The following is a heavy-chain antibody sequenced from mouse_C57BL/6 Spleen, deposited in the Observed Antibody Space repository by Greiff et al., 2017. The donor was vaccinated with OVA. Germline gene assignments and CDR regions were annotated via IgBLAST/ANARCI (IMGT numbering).Heavy chain of an antibody. D-gene: IGHD3-2*02. Sequence: VQLQQSGPELVKPGASVKISCKASGYSFTGYYMNWVKQSPEKSLEWIGEINPSTGGTTYNQKFKAKATLTVDKSSSTAYMQLKSLTSEDSAVYYCVGYSSGLYFDYWGQGTTLTVSS. CDR3: VGYSSGLYFDY. V-gene: IGHV1-42*01. J-gene: IGHJ2*01. CDR2: INPSTGGT. CDR1: GYSFTGYY.